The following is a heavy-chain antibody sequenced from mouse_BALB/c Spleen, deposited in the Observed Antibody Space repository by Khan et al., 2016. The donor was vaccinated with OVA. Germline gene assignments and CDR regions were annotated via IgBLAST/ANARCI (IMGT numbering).Heavy chain of an antibody. V-gene: IGHV5-17*02. D-gene: IGHD2-3*01. CDR3: ARDSIFDD. J-gene: IGHJ2*01. Sequence: EVELVESGGGLVQPGGSRKLSCEASGFTFSRFGMHWVRQAPEKGLEWVAYISSGSSTIYYADTVKGRFTISRANPKNTLFLQMTSLRSEDTAMYYCARDSIFDDWGQGTTLTVSS. CDR2: ISSGSSTI. CDR1: GFTFSRFG.